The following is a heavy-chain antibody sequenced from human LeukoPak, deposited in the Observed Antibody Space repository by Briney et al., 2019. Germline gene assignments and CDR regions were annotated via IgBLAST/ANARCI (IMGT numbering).Heavy chain of an antibody. D-gene: IGHD1-26*01. Sequence: PGGSLRLSCAASGFTFSSYSMNWVRQAPGKGLEWVSYISSSSSTIYYADSVKGRFTISRDNAKNSLYLQMNSLRAEDTAVYYCARDMMGGRWGQGTMVTVSS. CDR2: ISSSSSTI. J-gene: IGHJ3*01. CDR3: ARDMMGGR. CDR1: GFTFSSYS. V-gene: IGHV3-48*01.